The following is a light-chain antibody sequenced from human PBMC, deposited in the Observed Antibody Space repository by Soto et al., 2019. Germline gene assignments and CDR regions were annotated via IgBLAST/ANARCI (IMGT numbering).Light chain of an antibody. J-gene: IGKJ4*01. CDR1: QTVTNTY. Sequence: EIVLTQSPGTLSLSPGEGATLSCRASQTVTNTYLAWYQQKPGQAPRLVISGASRRATGIPDRFSGSGSGTDFTLTISRLEPEDFAVYYCQQYVGSPISFGGGTKVEIK. CDR2: GAS. V-gene: IGKV3-20*01. CDR3: QQYVGSPIS.